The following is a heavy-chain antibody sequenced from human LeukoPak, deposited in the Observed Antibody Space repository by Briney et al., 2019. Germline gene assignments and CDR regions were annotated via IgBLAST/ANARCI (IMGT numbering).Heavy chain of an antibody. D-gene: IGHD5-24*01. J-gene: IGHJ6*02. CDR1: GGSISSYY. CDR2: IYTSGST. V-gene: IGHV4-4*07. Sequence: SETLSLTCTVSGGSISSYYWSWIRQPAGKGLEWIGRIYTSGSTNYNPSLKSRVTMSVGTSKNQFSLKLSSVTAADTAVYYCARVGGRDGYSRRGYYGMDVWGQGTTVTVSS. CDR3: ARVGGRDGYSRRGYYGMDV.